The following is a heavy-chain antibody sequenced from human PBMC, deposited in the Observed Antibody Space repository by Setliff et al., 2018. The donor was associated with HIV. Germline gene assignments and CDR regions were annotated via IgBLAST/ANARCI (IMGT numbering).Heavy chain of an antibody. D-gene: IGHD3-16*02. CDR2: IYYSGST. CDR1: GGSIRRSIYY. CDR3: ARDRRLSLGELSSLDY. Sequence: KTSETLSLTCTVSGGSIRRSIYYWGWIRQPPGKGLEWIGSIYYSGSTYYNPSLKSRVTISVDTSKNQFSLKLSSVTAADTAVYYCARDRRLSLGELSSLDYWGQGILVTVSS. J-gene: IGHJ4*02. V-gene: IGHV4-39*07.